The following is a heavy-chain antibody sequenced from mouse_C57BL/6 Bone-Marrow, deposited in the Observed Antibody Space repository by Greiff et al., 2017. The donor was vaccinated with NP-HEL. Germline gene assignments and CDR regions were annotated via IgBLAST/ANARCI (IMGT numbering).Heavy chain of an antibody. CDR1: GFTFTDYY. V-gene: IGHV7-3*01. D-gene: IGHD2-3*01. CDR3: ARSSPDVWYYAMDY. J-gene: IGHJ4*01. CDR2: IRTKANGYTT. Sequence: EVQRVESGGGLVQPGGSLSLSCAASGFTFTDYYMSWVRQPPGKALEWLGFIRTKANGYTTEYSASVKGRFTISRDTSQSILYLQMNAMRAEDSATYYCARSSPDVWYYAMDYWGQGTSVTVSS.